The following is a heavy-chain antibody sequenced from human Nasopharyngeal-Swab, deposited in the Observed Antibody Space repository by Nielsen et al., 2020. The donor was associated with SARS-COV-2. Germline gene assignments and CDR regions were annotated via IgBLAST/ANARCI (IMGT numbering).Heavy chain of an antibody. V-gene: IGHV1-2*06. J-gene: IGHJ6*02. Sequence: VRQMPGKGLEWMGRINPNSGGTNYAQKFQGRVTMTRDTSISTAYMELSRLRSDDTAVYYCARERDGDIVVVPAAMRYYYYGMDVWGQGTTVTVSS. CDR3: ARERDGDIVVVPAAMRYYYYGMDV. CDR2: INPNSGGT. D-gene: IGHD2-2*01.